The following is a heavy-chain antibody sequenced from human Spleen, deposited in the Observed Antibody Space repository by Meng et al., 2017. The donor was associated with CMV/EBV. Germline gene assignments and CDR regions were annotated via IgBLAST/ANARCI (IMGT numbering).Heavy chain of an antibody. J-gene: IGHJ5*02. CDR3: ARVGAGYNPPDL. Sequence: GSLRLSCTVSGYPIRSGYYWGWIRQPAGKGLEWIGSLYYSKRTYYNLSLKSRVTVSVDTSKNQFSLKLTSVTAADTAVYYCARVGAGYNPPDLWGQGTLVTVSS. CDR2: LYYSKRT. V-gene: IGHV4-38-2*02. CDR1: GYPIRSGYY. D-gene: IGHD5-24*01.